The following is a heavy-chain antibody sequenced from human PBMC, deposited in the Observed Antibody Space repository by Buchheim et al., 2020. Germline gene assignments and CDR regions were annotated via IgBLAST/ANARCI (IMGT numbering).Heavy chain of an antibody. V-gene: IGHV3-66*01. Sequence: EVQLVESGGGLVQPGGSLRLSCAASGFTINNNYMTWVRQAPEKGLEWDSFIYSGGNTYYADSVKGRFTISRDNSKNTLYLQMNSLRAEDTAVYYCARGPYSSSPIYIDYWGQGTL. CDR3: ARGPYSSSPIYIDY. CDR2: IYSGGNT. J-gene: IGHJ4*02. CDR1: GFTINNNY. D-gene: IGHD6-6*01.